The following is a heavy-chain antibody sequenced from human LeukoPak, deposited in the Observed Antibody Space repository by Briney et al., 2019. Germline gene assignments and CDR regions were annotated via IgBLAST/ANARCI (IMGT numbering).Heavy chain of an antibody. Sequence: ASVKVSCKASGYTFTSYDINWVRQATGQGLEWMGWMNPNSGYTGYAQKFQGRVTMTRNTSISTAYMELSSLRSEDTAVYYCARTQGLSGITMVRGVIVPFDYWGQGTLVTVSS. D-gene: IGHD3-10*01. V-gene: IGHV1-8*01. CDR2: MNPNSGYT. CDR1: GYTFTSYD. CDR3: ARTQGLSGITMVRGVIVPFDY. J-gene: IGHJ4*02.